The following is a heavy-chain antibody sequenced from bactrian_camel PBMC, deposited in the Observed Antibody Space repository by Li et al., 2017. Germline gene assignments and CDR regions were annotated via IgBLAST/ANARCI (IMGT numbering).Heavy chain of an antibody. J-gene: IGHJ4*01. CDR2: IAGTGGT. CDR1: GFTSRSYC. CDR3: TTGEVGDCLGVACYRSCSGN. Sequence: VQLVESGGGSVQAGGSLRLSCAAPGFTSRSYCMGWFRQAPGKEREGVAVIAGTGGTAYADSVKGRFTLSTVNRTDRAILQMERLNPGDSAMYYRTTGEVGDCLGVACYRSCSGNWGQGTQVTVS. V-gene: IGHV3S56*01. D-gene: IGHD1*01.